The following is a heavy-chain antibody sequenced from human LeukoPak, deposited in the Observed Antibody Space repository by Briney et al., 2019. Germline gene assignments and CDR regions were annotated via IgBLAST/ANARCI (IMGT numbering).Heavy chain of an antibody. CDR1: GYSFTSYW. Sequence: GESLKISCKGSGYSFTSYWIGWVRQMPGKGLEWMGIIYPGDSDTRYSPSFQGQVTISADKSISTAYLQWSSLKASDTAMYYCARGNYDSSGYYSTPPHPDAFDIWGQGTMVTVSS. CDR3: ARGNYDSSGYYSTPPHPDAFDI. J-gene: IGHJ3*02. V-gene: IGHV5-51*01. CDR2: IYPGDSDT. D-gene: IGHD3-22*01.